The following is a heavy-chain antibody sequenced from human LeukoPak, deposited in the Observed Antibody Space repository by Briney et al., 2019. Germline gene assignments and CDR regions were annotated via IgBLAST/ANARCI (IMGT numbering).Heavy chain of an antibody. CDR3: ASLGSPDY. J-gene: IGHJ4*02. Sequence: PSETLTLTCTVSGGSIRSYYWSWIRQSPGKGLEWIGHTYYSGSTNQNPSPKSRVTISVDTSKNQFSLKLSSVTAADTAVYYCASLGSPDYWGQGTLVTVSS. V-gene: IGHV4-59*08. CDR1: GGSIRSYY. CDR2: TYYSGST.